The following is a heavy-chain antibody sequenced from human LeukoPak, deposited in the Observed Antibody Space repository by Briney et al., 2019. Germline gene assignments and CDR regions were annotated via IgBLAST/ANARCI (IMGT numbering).Heavy chain of an antibody. J-gene: IGHJ2*01. D-gene: IGHD3-3*01. V-gene: IGHV3-74*01. CDR1: GFTFSSYW. CDR2: IHTDGSDA. Sequence: GGSLRLSCAASGFTFSSYWMHWVRQAPGKGLVWVSHIHTDGSDAYYADSVKGRFTISRDNAKNTLYLQMNSLRADDTAVYYSSKGQGTAIFGMIIPDWYFDLWGRGTLVTVSS. CDR3: SKGQGTAIFGMIIPDWYFDL.